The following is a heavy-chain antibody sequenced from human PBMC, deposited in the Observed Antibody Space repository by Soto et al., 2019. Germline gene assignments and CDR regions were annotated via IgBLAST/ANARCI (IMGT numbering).Heavy chain of an antibody. CDR3: ARDHFADNFDWSQGIDY. J-gene: IGHJ4*02. CDR2: ISYSGTT. Sequence: QVQLQESGPGLVKPSETLSLTCSVSGGSISRYYWNWIRQPPGKGLEWIGYISYSGTTNYNPSLKSRVTISVDTSKSQLSLKLSSVTAADTAVYYCARDHFADNFDWSQGIDYWGQGTLVTVSS. D-gene: IGHD3-9*01. CDR1: GGSISRYY. V-gene: IGHV4-59*01.